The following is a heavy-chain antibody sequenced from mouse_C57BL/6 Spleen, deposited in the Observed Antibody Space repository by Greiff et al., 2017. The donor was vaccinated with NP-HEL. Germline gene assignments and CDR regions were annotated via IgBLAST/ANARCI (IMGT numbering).Heavy chain of an antibody. CDR1: GFTFSDAW. Sequence: EVKLVESGGGLVQPGGSMKLSCAASGFTFSDAWMDWVRQSPEKGLEWVAEIRNKANNHATYYAESVKGRFTISRDDSKSSVYLQMNSLRAEDTGIYYCTRSPSRYYGSSYWYFDVWGTGTTVTVSS. CDR3: TRSPSRYYGSSYWYFDV. D-gene: IGHD1-1*01. J-gene: IGHJ1*03. V-gene: IGHV6-6*01. CDR2: IRNKANNHAT.